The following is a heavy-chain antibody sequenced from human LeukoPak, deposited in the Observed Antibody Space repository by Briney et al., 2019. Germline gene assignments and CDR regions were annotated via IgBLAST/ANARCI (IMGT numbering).Heavy chain of an antibody. J-gene: IGHJ6*03. D-gene: IGHD3-16*02. CDR1: GYTFTSYG. CDR3: AREVMITFGGVIVNEGQSLYCYYIIV. Sequence: GAAVTLSFKSSGYTFTSYGIRWVRQSPGQGLEWMGWISAYNGNTNYAQKLQGRVTMTTDTSTSTAYMELRSLRSDDTAVYYCAREVMITFGGVIVNEGQSLYCYYIIVLCKGATVTVAS. V-gene: IGHV1-18*01. CDR2: ISAYNGNT.